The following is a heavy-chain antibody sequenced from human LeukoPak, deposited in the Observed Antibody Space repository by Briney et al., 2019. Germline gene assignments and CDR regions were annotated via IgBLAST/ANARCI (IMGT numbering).Heavy chain of an antibody. D-gene: IGHD3-22*01. CDR3: ARSGVGYYYDSSGYYPLDY. Sequence: GASVKVSCKASGYTFTNYGISWVRQAPGQGLEWMGWISAYNGNTNYAQKLQGRVTMTTDTSTSTAYMELRSLRSEDTAVYYCARSGVGYYYDSSGYYPLDYWGQGTLVTVSS. CDR2: ISAYNGNT. V-gene: IGHV1-18*01. J-gene: IGHJ4*02. CDR1: GYTFTNYG.